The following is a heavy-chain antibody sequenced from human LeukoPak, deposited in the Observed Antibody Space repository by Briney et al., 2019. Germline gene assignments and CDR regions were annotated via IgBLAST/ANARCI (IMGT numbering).Heavy chain of an antibody. V-gene: IGHV3-7*01. Sequence: GGSLRLSCVASGFTFRNYWMSWVRQAPGKGPEWVANIKQDGSEEYYVDSVKGRFTISRDNAKNSLNLQMNSLRAEDTAVYYCARWVGVSDLWGQGTLVTVSS. D-gene: IGHD3-16*01. CDR3: ARWVGVSDL. J-gene: IGHJ5*02. CDR1: GFTFRNYW. CDR2: IKQDGSEE.